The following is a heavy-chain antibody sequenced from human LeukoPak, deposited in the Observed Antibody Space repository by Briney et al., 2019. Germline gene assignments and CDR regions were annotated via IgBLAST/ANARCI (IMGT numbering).Heavy chain of an antibody. CDR2: IIPIFGTA. D-gene: IGHD3-10*01. CDR1: GGTFSSYA. CDR3: ARDRLLGGSWGPTTPYFDY. J-gene: IGHJ4*02. Sequence: SVKVSCKASGGTFSSYAIRWVRQAPGQGREWMGGIIPIFGTANYAQKFQGRVTITTDESTSTAYMELSSLRSEDTAVYYCARDRLLGGSWGPTTPYFDYWGQGTLVTVSS. V-gene: IGHV1-69*05.